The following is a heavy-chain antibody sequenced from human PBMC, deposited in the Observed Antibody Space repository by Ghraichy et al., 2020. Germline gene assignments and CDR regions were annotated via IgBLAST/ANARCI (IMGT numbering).Heavy chain of an antibody. J-gene: IGHJ4*02. D-gene: IGHD3-16*01. CDR3: ARTSRTYGTNDY. CDR2: IYYSGST. Sequence: SETLSLTCTVSGGSISSYYWSWIRQPPGKGLEWIGYIYYSGSTNYNPSLKSRVTISVDTSKNQFSLKLSSVTAADTAVYYCARTSRTYGTNDYWGQGTLVTVSS. V-gene: IGHV4-59*08. CDR1: GGSISSYY.